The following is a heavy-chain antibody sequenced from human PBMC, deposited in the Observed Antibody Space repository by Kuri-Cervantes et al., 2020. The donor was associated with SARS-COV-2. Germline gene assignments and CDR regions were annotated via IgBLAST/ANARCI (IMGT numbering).Heavy chain of an antibody. Sequence: GESLKISCVASGFTFSNYVIHWVRQAPGKGLEWVAVIWYDGENEYYAGSVKGRFTISRDNSKNTVSLHMNSLRAEDTAMYYCARGMVRGLIQSYYYGMDVWGQGTTVTVSS. J-gene: IGHJ6*02. CDR1: GFTFSNYV. CDR3: ARGMVRGLIQSYYYGMDV. CDR2: IWYDGENE. V-gene: IGHV3-33*08. D-gene: IGHD3-10*01.